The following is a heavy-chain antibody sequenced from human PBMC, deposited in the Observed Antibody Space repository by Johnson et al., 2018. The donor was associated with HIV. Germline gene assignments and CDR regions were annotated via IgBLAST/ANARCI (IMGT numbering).Heavy chain of an antibody. CDR2: IWYDGSNK. Sequence: QEQLEESGGGVVQPGRSLRLSCAASGFTFSYYGIHWVRQAPGKGLEWVAVIWYDGSNKYYADSVKGRFTISRDNSKNTLYLQMNSLRAEDTAVYYCAKVRWELSSIGAFDIWGQGTMVTVSS. V-gene: IGHV3-33*06. CDR3: AKVRWELSSIGAFDI. CDR1: GFTFSYYG. D-gene: IGHD1-26*01. J-gene: IGHJ3*02.